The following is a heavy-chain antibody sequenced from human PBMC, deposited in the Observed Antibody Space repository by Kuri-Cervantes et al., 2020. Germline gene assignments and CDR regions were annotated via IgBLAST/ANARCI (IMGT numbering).Heavy chain of an antibody. CDR1: GFSFSSDA. Sequence: GGSLRLSYAGSGFSFSSDAMSWVRQAPGKGLEWVSGISGSGGSTYYADSVKGRFTISRDNSKNTLYLQMNSLRAEDTAVYYCARDLRSGSFDYWGQGTLVTVSS. CDR3: ARDLRSGSFDY. CDR2: ISGSGGST. V-gene: IGHV3-23*01. J-gene: IGHJ4*02. D-gene: IGHD1-26*01.